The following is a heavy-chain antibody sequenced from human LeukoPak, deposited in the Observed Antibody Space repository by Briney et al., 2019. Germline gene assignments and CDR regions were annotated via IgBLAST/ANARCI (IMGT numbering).Heavy chain of an antibody. V-gene: IGHV4-61*01. CDR2: IYYSGST. CDR3: ARGEVYGVGDY. CDR1: GGSISSSSYY. D-gene: IGHD4-17*01. J-gene: IGHJ4*02. Sequence: SETLSLTCTVSGGSISSSSYYWSWLRQPPGKGLEWIVYIYYSGSTNCHPSLKSRITISVDTSKNQFSLKLSSVTAADTAVYYCARGEVYGVGDYWGQGTLVTVSS.